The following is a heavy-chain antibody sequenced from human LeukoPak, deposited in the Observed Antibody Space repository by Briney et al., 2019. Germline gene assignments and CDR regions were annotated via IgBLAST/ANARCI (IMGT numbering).Heavy chain of an antibody. J-gene: IGHJ4*02. CDR2: IKSKTGGGTT. V-gene: IGHV3-15*01. Sequence: GGSLRLSCAASGITFRNASMSWVRQAPGKGLEWVGRIKSKTGGGTTDYVAPVKGRFTISRDDSKSTLYLQMNSLTTEDTAVYFCAHRDTTMVRVDYWGQGTLVTVSS. CDR3: AHRDTTMVRVDY. CDR1: GITFRNAS. D-gene: IGHD5-18*01.